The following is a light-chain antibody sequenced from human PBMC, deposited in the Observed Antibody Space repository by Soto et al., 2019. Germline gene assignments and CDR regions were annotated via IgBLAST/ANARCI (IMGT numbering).Light chain of an antibody. V-gene: IGKV3-11*01. CDR1: QSFRGL. CDR2: DAY. J-gene: IGKJ5*01. CDR3: QQRHMWPLT. Sequence: EVVLTQSPVTLSLSPRERATLSCRASQSFRGLLAWYQQKPGQAPRLLIYDAYNKATGIPPRFSGSGSGTDFTLTISSLEPEDSALYYCQQRHMWPLTFGQGTRLEIK.